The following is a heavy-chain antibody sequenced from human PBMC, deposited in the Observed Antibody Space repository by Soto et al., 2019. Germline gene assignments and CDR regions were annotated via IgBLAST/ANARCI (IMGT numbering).Heavy chain of an antibody. J-gene: IGHJ5*02. Sequence: QVQLVQSGAEVKKPGSSVKVSCKASGGTFSSYAISWVRQAPGQGLEWMGGIIPIYGTANYAQKLQGRVTITADESTSTAYMELSSLRSEYPAVYYCATVPPTSIYSSSWYAGWFDPWGQGTLVTVSS. CDR1: GGTFSSYA. CDR2: IIPIYGTA. D-gene: IGHD6-13*01. CDR3: ATVPPTSIYSSSWYAGWFDP. V-gene: IGHV1-69*01.